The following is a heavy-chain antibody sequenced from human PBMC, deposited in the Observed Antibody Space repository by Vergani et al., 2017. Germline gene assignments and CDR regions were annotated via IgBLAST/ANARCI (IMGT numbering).Heavy chain of an antibody. CDR3: ARGLQDHLLDY. Sequence: QVQLQQWGVGLLKPSETLSLTCAVYGGSFSGYYWSWIRQPPGKGLEWIGEINHSGSTNYNPSLKSRVTISVDTSKNQFSLKLSSVTAADTAVYYCARGLQDHLLDYWGQGTLVTVSS. CDR2: INHSGST. V-gene: IGHV4-34*01. CDR1: GGSFSGYY. J-gene: IGHJ4*02. D-gene: IGHD4-11*01.